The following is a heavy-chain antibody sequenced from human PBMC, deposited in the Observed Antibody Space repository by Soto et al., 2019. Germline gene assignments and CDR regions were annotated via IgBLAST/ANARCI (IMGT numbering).Heavy chain of an antibody. V-gene: IGHV3-64*01. Sequence: EVQLVESGGGLVQPGGSLRLSCAASGFTFSSYAMHWVRQAPGKGLEYVSAISSNGGSTYYANSVKGRFTISRDNSQNTLYLQMGSLGAEDMDVYYCARSGDSYYFDYWGQGTLVTVSS. CDR1: GFTFSSYA. J-gene: IGHJ4*02. CDR3: ARSGDSYYFDY. CDR2: ISSNGGST. D-gene: IGHD3-10*01.